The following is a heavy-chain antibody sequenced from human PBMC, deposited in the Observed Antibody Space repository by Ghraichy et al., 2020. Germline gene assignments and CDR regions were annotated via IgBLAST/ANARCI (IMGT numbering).Heavy chain of an antibody. Sequence: GGSLRLSCAASGFSFSNYWMSWVRQAPGKGLEWVANIKQDGSEKYYVGSVKGRFTISRDNAKDSLYLQMNSLRVEDTAAYYCASLWYCSGGNCYSPFDYWGQGTLVTVSS. V-gene: IGHV3-7*01. CDR3: ASLWYCSGGNCYSPFDY. CDR1: GFSFSNYW. J-gene: IGHJ4*02. D-gene: IGHD2-15*01. CDR2: IKQDGSEK.